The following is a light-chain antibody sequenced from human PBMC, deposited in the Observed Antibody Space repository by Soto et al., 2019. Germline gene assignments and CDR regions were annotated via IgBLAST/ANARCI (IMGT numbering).Light chain of an antibody. J-gene: IGLJ7*01. V-gene: IGLV1-40*01. CDR1: GSNIGANYD. CDR3: QSYDSSLSAWV. Sequence: QSVLPQPPSVSGAPGQRVTISCTGSGSNIGANYDVHWYQQFPGTAPKLVIYGNNNRPSGVPDRFSGSKSGTSASLAITGLRTEDEADYYCQSYDSSLSAWVFGGGTQLTVL. CDR2: GNN.